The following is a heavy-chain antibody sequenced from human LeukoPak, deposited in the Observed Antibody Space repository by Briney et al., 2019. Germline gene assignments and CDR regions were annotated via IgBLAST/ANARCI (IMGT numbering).Heavy chain of an antibody. CDR3: ARDRLWEVGATPYFAY. D-gene: IGHD1-26*01. V-gene: IGHV3-11*05. Sequence: PGGSLRLSCAASGFTFSDYYMSWIRQAPGKGLEWVSYISSSRSDTKYADSMKGRFTISRDNAKNSLYLQMNSLRAEDTAVYYCARDRLWEVGATPYFAYWGQGTLVTVSS. CDR1: GFTFSDYY. CDR2: ISSSRSDT. J-gene: IGHJ4*02.